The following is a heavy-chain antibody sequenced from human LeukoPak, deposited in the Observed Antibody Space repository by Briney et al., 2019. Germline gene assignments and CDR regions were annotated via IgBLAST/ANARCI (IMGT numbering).Heavy chain of an antibody. D-gene: IGHD1-26*01. CDR3: ARGPMVGADGY. CDR1: GYTFTNYD. V-gene: IGHV1-8*02. J-gene: IGHJ4*02. CDR2: MHPNSGNT. Sequence: SLKVSCKASGYTFTNYDINWVRQATGQGLEWMGWMHPNSGNTGYAQKFQGRVTMTRNTAIRTAYMELSSLTSDDTAVYFCARGPMVGADGYWGQGTLVTVSS.